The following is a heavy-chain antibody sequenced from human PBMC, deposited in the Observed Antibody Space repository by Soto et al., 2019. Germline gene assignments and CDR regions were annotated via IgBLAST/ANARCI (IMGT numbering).Heavy chain of an antibody. CDR3: ARRLYGDYDY. D-gene: IGHD4-17*01. Sequence: QAQLVQSGAEVQEPGASVKVSCKASGYSFTTSGITGVRQAPGQGLEWMGWISTYNGNTNYAQKLQDRVTLTTDTSTSTAYMELRSLGSDDTAVSYCARRLYGDYDYWGQGTLVTVSS. V-gene: IGHV1-18*01. CDR2: ISTYNGNT. CDR1: GYSFTTSG. J-gene: IGHJ4*02.